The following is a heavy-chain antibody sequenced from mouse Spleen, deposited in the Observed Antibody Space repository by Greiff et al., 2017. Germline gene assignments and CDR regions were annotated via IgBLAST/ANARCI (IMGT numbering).Heavy chain of an antibody. Sequence: VKVVESGPGLVAPSQSLSITCTVSGFSLTSYAISWVRQPPGKGLEWLGVIWTGGGTNYNSALKSRLSISKDNSKSQVFLKMNSLQTDDTARYYCARVGYYYGSSYGYFDVWGTGTTVTVSS. CDR3: ARVGYYYGSSYGYFDV. CDR2: IWTGGGT. V-gene: IGHV2-9-1*01. J-gene: IGHJ1*03. CDR1: GFSLTSYA. D-gene: IGHD1-1*01.